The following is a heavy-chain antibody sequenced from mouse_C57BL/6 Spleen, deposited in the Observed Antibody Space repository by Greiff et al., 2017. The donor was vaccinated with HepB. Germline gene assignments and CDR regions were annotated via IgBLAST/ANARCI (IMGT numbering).Heavy chain of an antibody. Sequence: QVQLQQPGAELVKPGASVKLSCKASGYTFTSYWMHWVKQRPGQGLEWIGMIHPNSGSTNYNEKFKSKATLTVDKSSSTAYMQLSSLTSEDSAVYYCAPIYYDYDGAWFAYWGQGTLVTVSA. V-gene: IGHV1-64*01. CDR1: GYTFTSYW. J-gene: IGHJ3*01. D-gene: IGHD2-4*01. CDR3: APIYYDYDGAWFAY. CDR2: IHPNSGST.